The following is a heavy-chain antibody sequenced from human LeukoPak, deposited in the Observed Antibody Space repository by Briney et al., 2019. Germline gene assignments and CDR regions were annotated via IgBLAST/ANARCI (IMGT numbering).Heavy chain of an antibody. J-gene: IGHJ5*02. V-gene: IGHV4-34*01. CDR3: ARKHYYGSGSHSSLGWFDP. Sequence: SVTLSLTCAVYGGSFSGYYWSWIRQPPGKGLEWIGEINHSGSTNYNPSLKSRVTISVDTSKNQFSLKLSSVTAADTAVYYCARKHYYGSGSHSSLGWFDPWGQGTLVTVSS. CDR1: GGSFSGYY. D-gene: IGHD3-10*01. CDR2: INHSGST.